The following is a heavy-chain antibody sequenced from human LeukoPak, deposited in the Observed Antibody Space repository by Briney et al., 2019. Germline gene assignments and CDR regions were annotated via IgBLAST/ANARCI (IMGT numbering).Heavy chain of an antibody. Sequence: PGRSLRLSCAASGFTFNTYTMNWVRQAPGKGLEWVSSISTSSYYIYYANSLKGRFTISRDDAKNSLYLQMNSLRAEDTAVYYCAELGITMIGGVWGKGTTVTISS. J-gene: IGHJ6*04. CDR2: ISTSSYYI. CDR1: GFTFNTYT. V-gene: IGHV3-21*01. D-gene: IGHD3-10*02. CDR3: AELGITMIGGV.